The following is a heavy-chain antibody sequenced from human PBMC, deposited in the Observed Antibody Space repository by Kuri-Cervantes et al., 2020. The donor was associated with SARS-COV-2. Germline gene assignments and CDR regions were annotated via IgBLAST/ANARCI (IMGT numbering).Heavy chain of an antibody. CDR3: ARAGAEVTSYFDY. CDR2: ISASNGNT. D-gene: IGHD2-21*02. Sequence: ASVKVSCKASGYTFTTYGISWVRQAPGQGLEWMGWISASNGNTNYAQSLQGRVTITTYSSTSTAYLELRNLRSDDTAVYYCARAGAEVTSYFDYWGQGTLVTVSS. J-gene: IGHJ4*02. V-gene: IGHV1-18*01. CDR1: GYTFTTYG.